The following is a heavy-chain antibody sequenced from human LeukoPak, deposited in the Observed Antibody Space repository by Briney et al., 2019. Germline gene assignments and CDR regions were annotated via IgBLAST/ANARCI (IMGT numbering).Heavy chain of an antibody. V-gene: IGHV4-31*03. CDR1: GGSISSGGYY. D-gene: IGHD3-22*01. Sequence: SETLSLTCTVSGGSISSGGYYWSWIRQHPEKGLEWIGYIYYSGSTYYNPSLKSRVTISVDTSKNQFSLKLSSVTAADTAVYYCARDGGYDSSGYYYFAYWGQGTLVTVSS. J-gene: IGHJ4*02. CDR3: ARDGGYDSSGYYYFAY. CDR2: IYYSGST.